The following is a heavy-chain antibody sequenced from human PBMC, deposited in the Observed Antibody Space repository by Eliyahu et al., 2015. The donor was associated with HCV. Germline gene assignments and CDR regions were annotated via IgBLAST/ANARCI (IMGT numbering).Heavy chain of an antibody. Sequence: EVQLLESGGGLVQPGGSLRXSCAASGFXXSSXAMXWVRQAPGKGLEWVSAISGXGGSTYYADSVKGRFTISRDNSKNTLYXQMNSLRAEDTAVYYCAKDRLGYSSSWYWFWGQGTLVTVSS. V-gene: IGHV3-23*01. CDR3: AKDRLGYSSSWYWF. J-gene: IGHJ4*02. CDR2: ISGXGGST. D-gene: IGHD6-13*01. CDR1: GFXXSSXA.